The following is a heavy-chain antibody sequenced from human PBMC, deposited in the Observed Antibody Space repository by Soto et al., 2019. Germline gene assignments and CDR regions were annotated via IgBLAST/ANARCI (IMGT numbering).Heavy chain of an antibody. J-gene: IGHJ4*02. CDR1: GFTFSSYA. CDR3: AKDGIREIAARATRGYFDY. Sequence: GGSLRLSCAASGFTFSSYAMSWVRQAPGKGLEWVSAISGSGGSTYYADSVKGRFTISRDNSKNTLYLQMNSLRAEDTAVYYCAKDGIREIAARATRGYFDYWGQGTLVTVSS. CDR2: ISGSGGST. D-gene: IGHD6-6*01. V-gene: IGHV3-23*01.